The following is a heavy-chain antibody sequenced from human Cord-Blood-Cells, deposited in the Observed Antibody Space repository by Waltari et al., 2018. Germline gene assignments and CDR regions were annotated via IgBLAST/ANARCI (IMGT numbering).Heavy chain of an antibody. CDR3: ARDSPEYYDFWSGYYYFDY. J-gene: IGHJ4*02. CDR2: IYTSGST. Sequence: QVQLQESGPGLVKPSETLSLTCTVSGGPISSYYWSWIRQPAGKGLEWIGRIYTSGSTNYNPSLKSRVTMSVDTSKNQFSLKLSSVTAADTAVYYCARDSPEYYDFWSGYYYFDYWGQGTLVTVSS. V-gene: IGHV4-4*07. D-gene: IGHD3-3*01. CDR1: GGPISSYY.